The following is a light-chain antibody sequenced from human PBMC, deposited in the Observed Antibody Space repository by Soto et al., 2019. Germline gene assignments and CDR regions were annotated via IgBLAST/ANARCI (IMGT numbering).Light chain of an antibody. CDR3: QQRSNWPST. CDR2: DAS. Sequence: EIVLTQSPATLSLSPGERATLSCRASQSVSSYLAWYQQKPGQAPRLLIYDASNRATGIPARFSGRESGTDCTLTISSLEPEDFAVYYCQQRSNWPSTFGGGTKVEIK. CDR1: QSVSSY. J-gene: IGKJ4*01. V-gene: IGKV3-11*01.